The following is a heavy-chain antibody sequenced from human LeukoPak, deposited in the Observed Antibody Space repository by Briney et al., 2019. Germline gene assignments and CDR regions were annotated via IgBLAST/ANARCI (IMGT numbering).Heavy chain of an antibody. CDR1: GGSFSSYY. CDR3: ARTPKAEYYYGSGSYIWFDP. Sequence: PSETLSLTCAVYGGSFSSYYWSWIRQPPGKGLEWIGYIYYSGSTNYNPSLKSRVTISVDTSKNQFSLKLSSVTAADTAVYYCARTPKAEYYYGSGSYIWFDPWGQGTLVTVSS. V-gene: IGHV4-59*01. D-gene: IGHD3-10*01. CDR2: IYYSGST. J-gene: IGHJ5*02.